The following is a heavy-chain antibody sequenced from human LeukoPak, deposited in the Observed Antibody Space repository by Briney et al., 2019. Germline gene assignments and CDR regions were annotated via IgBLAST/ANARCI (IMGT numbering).Heavy chain of an antibody. CDR3: ARGRSSFFDY. V-gene: IGHV1-8*01. CDR1: GYTFISYD. D-gene: IGHD3-10*01. CDR2: MNHNSGST. J-gene: IGHJ4*02. Sequence: GASVKVSCKASGYTFISYDINWVRQATGQGLEWMGYMNHNSGSTDYAQKFQGRVTLTRDTSTSTAYMELNSLRPEDTAVYYCARGRSSFFDYWGQGTLVTVSS.